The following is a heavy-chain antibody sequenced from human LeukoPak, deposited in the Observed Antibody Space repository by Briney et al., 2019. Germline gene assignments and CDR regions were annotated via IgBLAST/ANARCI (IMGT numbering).Heavy chain of an antibody. Sequence: SETLSLTCSVSGDSISSSSFYWGWVRQPPGKEPEWIGSIHYCGSTYYNPALKSRVTISVDTSKNQFSLKLSFVTAADTAVYYCARDWGDTGNGGGDTNWFDPWGQGTLVTVSS. J-gene: IGHJ5*02. CDR1: GDSISSSSFY. D-gene: IGHD5-18*01. CDR3: ARDWGDTGNGGGDTNWFDP. V-gene: IGHV4-39*07. CDR2: IHYCGST.